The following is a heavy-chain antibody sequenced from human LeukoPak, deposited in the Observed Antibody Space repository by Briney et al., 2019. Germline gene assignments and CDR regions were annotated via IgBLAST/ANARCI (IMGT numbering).Heavy chain of an antibody. J-gene: IGHJ6*02. CDR1: GFTFSSYA. CDR3: AREWSDIVVVPAAPGELGYYGMDV. V-gene: IGHV3-23*01. D-gene: IGHD2-2*01. Sequence: GGSLRLSCAASGFTFSSYAMSWVRQAPGKGLEWVSAISGSGGSTYYADSVKGRFTISRDNSKNTLYLQMNSLRAEDTAVYYCAREWSDIVVVPAAPGELGYYGMDVWGQGTTVTVSS. CDR2: ISGSGGST.